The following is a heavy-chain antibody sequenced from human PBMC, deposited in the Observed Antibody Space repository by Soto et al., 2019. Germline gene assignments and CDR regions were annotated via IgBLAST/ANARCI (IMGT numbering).Heavy chain of an antibody. CDR3: ATDLGSGYDTGEY. CDR1: GDIFSGYS. V-gene: IGHV1-69*14. J-gene: IGHJ4*02. Sequence: QVQLVQSGAEVKKPGSSVKVSCKTSGDIFSGYSISWVRQAPGQGLEWMGGIIPIFGTTNYAQRFHGRVTITPDKPTGTVYKELYSLKSEDTAVYYCATDLGSGYDTGEYWGQGTLVTVSS. D-gene: IGHD5-12*01. CDR2: IIPIFGTT.